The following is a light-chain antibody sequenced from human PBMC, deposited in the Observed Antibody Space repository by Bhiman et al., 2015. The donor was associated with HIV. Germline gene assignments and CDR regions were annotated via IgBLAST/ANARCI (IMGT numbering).Light chain of an antibody. CDR3: SSYAGSRNYV. Sequence: QSALTQPASVSGSPGQSITISCTGSGSDVGGYNHVSWYQQHPGKAPKLMIYDVSNRPSGVSNRFSGSRSGNTASLTVSGLQPEDEADYYCSSYAGSRNYVFGSGTKVTVL. J-gene: IGLJ1*01. CDR1: GSDVGGYNH. V-gene: IGLV2-14*03. CDR2: DVS.